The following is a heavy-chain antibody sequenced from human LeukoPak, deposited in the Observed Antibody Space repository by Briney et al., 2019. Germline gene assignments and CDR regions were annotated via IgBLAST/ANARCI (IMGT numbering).Heavy chain of an antibody. V-gene: IGHV4-61*02. D-gene: IGHD2-15*01. CDR2: IYTSGST. CDR1: GGSISSGSYY. J-gene: IGHJ4*02. Sequence: SQTLSLTCTVSGGSISSGSYYWSWIRQPAGKGLEWIGRIYTSGSTNYNPSLKGRVTISVDTSKNQFSLNLTSVAAADTAVYYCARHVSVHYSSFDYWGRGTLVTVSS. CDR3: ARHVSVHYSSFDY.